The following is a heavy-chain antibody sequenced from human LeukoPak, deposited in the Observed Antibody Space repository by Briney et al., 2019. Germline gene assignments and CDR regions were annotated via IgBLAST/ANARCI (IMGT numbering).Heavy chain of an antibody. CDR2: INHSGST. J-gene: IGHJ3*02. CDR1: GGSFSGYY. D-gene: IGHD3-16*02. V-gene: IGHV4-34*01. CDR3: ARHGPNWGYRYVAFDI. Sequence: SETLSLTCAVYGGSFSGYYWSWIRQPPGKGLKWIGEINHSGSTNYNPSLKSRVTISVDTSKNQFSLKLSSVTAADTAVYYCARHGPNWGYRYVAFDIWGQGAMVTVSS.